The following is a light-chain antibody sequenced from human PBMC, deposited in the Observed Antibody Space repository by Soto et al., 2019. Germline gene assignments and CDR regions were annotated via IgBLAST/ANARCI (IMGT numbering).Light chain of an antibody. V-gene: IGKV3-20*01. J-gene: IGKJ2*01. CDR1: QSVSSSY. CDR3: QQYGSSPRT. Sequence: EIVLTQSPGTLSLSPGERATLSCRASQSVSSSYLAWYQQKPGQAPRLLIYGASNRATGIPDRFSGSGSGTDLTLTISRLEPEDFAVYYCQQYGSSPRTFGQGTKLEIK. CDR2: GAS.